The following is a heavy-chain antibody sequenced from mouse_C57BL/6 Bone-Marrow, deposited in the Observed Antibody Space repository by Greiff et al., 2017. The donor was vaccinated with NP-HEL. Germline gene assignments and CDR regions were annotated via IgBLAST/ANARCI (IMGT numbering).Heavy chain of an antibody. CDR3: ASPYDYDVAWFAY. D-gene: IGHD2-4*01. CDR2: ISSGGSYT. V-gene: IGHV5-6*01. CDR1: GFTFGSYG. Sequence: EVQGVESGGDLVKPGGSLKLSCAASGFTFGSYGMSWVRQTPVKRLEWVATISSGGSYTYYPDSVKGRFTISRDNAKNTLYLQMSSLKSEDTAMYYCASPYDYDVAWFAYWGQGTLVTVSA. J-gene: IGHJ3*01.